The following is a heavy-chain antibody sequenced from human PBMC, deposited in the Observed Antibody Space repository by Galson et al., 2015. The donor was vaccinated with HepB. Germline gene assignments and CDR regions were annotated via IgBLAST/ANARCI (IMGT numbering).Heavy chain of an antibody. CDR2: ISSSTTTI. V-gene: IGHV3-48*04. Sequence: SLRLSCAASGFTFSSYSMNWVRQAPGKGLEWVSYISSSTTTIYHTDSVQGRFIISRDNAKNSVYLQMNSLTVEDTAVYYFASYSSGYYPFTFEYWGQGTLVIVSS. D-gene: IGHD3-22*01. J-gene: IGHJ4*02. CDR3: ASYSSGYYPFTFEY. CDR1: GFTFSSYS.